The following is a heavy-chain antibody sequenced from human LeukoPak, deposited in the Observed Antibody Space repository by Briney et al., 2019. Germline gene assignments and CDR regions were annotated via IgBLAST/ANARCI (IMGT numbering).Heavy chain of an antibody. V-gene: IGHV3-48*03. CDR3: ARGGWHYVFNY. J-gene: IGHJ4*02. D-gene: IGHD6-19*01. CDR2: VASSGTTK. CDR1: GFSFNTYE. Sequence: GSLRLSCAASGFSFNTYEMNWVRQAPGKGLEWISYVASSGTTKYYADSVQGRLTISRDNAKNSLYLQMNSLRVEDTAVYYCARGGWHYVFNYWGQGTLVTVSS.